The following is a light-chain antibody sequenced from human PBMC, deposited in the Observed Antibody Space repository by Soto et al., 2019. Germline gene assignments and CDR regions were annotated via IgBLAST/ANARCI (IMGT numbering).Light chain of an antibody. CDR3: QSYDISLSGSVV. V-gene: IGLV1-40*01. CDR1: RSNIGAGHD. Sequence: QSVLTQPPSVSGAPGQRVTISCTGSRSNIGAGHDVHWYQHLPGTAPKLLIYGNTDRPSGVPDRFSGSKSGTSASLAITGLQAEYEADYYCQSYDISLSGSVVFGGGTKVTVL. CDR2: GNT. J-gene: IGLJ2*01.